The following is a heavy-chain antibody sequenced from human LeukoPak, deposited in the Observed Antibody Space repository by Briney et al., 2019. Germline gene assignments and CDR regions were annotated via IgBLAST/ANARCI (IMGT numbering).Heavy chain of an antibody. CDR1: GFTFSSYG. Sequence: GGSLRLSCAASGFTFSSYGMHWVRQAPGKGLEWVSSISSSSSYIYYADSVKGRFTISRDNAKDSLYLQMNSLRAEDTAVYYCAREEDYYGSGSYNYWGQGTLVTVSS. J-gene: IGHJ4*02. V-gene: IGHV3-21*01. CDR3: AREEDYYGSGSYNY. CDR2: ISSSSSYI. D-gene: IGHD3-10*01.